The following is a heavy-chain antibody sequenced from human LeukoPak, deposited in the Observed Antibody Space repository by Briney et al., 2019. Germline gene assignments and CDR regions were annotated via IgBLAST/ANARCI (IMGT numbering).Heavy chain of an antibody. D-gene: IGHD3-3*01. CDR3: VRGGSFMFYDFSSAYPDFEL. J-gene: IGHJ4*02. CDR1: GYIFTSYY. V-gene: IGHV1-46*01. CDR2: INPSDNPSGGST. Sequence: ASVRTSCKASGYIFTSYYIHWVRQAPGQGLEWMGIINPSDNPSGGSTNYEQKFQGRVTMTRDTSTSTVHMELSSLRSGDTAIYYCVRGGSFMFYDFSSAYPDFELWGQGTRVTVSS.